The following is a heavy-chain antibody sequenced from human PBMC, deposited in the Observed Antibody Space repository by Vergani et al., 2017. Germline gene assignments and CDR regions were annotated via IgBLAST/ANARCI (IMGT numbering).Heavy chain of an antibody. D-gene: IGHD2-2*01. CDR1: GGSISSSSYY. CDR3: ARGKGYCSSTSCYGVNYFDY. V-gene: IGHV4-39*07. Sequence: QLQLQESGPGLVKPSETLSLTCTVSGGSISSSSYYWGWIRQPPGKGLEWIGEINHSGSTNYNPSLKSRVTISVDTSKNQFSLKLSSVTAADTAVYYCARGKGYCSSTSCYGVNYFDYWGQGTLVTVSS. J-gene: IGHJ4*02. CDR2: INHSGST.